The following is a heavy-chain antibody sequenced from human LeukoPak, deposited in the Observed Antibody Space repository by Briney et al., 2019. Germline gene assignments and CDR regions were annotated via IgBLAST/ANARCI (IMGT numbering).Heavy chain of an antibody. D-gene: IGHD3-22*01. J-gene: IGHJ5*02. V-gene: IGHV1-8*01. CDR3: ARGPGQRRITMIVVAPSSNWFDP. CDR1: GYTFTNYD. Sequence: ASVKVSCKASGYTFTNYDINWVRQATGQGLEWMGWMNPNSGNTGYAQKFQGRVTMTRNTSITTAYMELSSLRSEDTAVYYCARGPGQRRITMIVVAPSSNWFDPWGQGTQVTVSS. CDR2: MNPNSGNT.